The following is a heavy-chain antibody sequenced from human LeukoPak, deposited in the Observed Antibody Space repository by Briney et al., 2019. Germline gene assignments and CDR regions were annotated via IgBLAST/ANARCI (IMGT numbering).Heavy chain of an antibody. CDR2: INPNSGGT. Sequence: GASVKVSCKASGYTFTGYYMHWVRQAPGQELEWMGWINPNSGGTNYAQKFQGRVTVTRDTSISTAYMELSRLRSDDTAVYYCARGLRGALGIWFDPWGQGTLVTVSS. CDR3: ARGLRGALGIWFDP. J-gene: IGHJ5*02. V-gene: IGHV1-2*02. D-gene: IGHD3-16*01. CDR1: GYTFTGYY.